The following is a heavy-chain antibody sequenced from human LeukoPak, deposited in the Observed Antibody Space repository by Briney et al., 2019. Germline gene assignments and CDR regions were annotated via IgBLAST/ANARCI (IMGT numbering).Heavy chain of an antibody. J-gene: IGHJ4*02. Sequence: GGSLRLSCAASGFTFSSYGMHWVRQAPGKGLEWVAVISYDGSNKYYADSVKGRFTISRDNSKNTLYLQMNSLSAEDTAVYYCAKGITMIVGLVDYWGQGTLVTVSS. CDR2: ISYDGSNK. CDR3: AKGITMIVGLVDY. D-gene: IGHD3-22*01. V-gene: IGHV3-30*18. CDR1: GFTFSSYG.